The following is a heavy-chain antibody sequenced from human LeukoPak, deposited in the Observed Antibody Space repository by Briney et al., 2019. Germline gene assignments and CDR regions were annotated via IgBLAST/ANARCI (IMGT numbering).Heavy chain of an antibody. J-gene: IGHJ4*02. D-gene: IGHD6-19*01. CDR2: INPSGGST. V-gene: IGHV1-46*01. CDR3: ARGGGYSSGWYSQIDY. Sequence: ASVTVSCKASGYTFTSYYMHWVRQAPGQGLEWMGIINPSGGSTSYAQKFQGRVTMTRDTSTSTVYMELSSLRSEDTAVYYCARGGGYSSGWYSQIDYWGQGTLVTVSS. CDR1: GYTFTSYY.